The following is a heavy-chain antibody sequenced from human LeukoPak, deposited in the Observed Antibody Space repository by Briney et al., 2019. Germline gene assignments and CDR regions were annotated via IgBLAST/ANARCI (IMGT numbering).Heavy chain of an antibody. CDR2: INPSGGST. V-gene: IGHV1-46*01. CDR3: ASVTMVRGVYGMDV. Sequence: ASVKVSCKASGYTFTSYYTHWVRQAPGQGLEWMGIINPSGGSTSYAQKFQGRVTMTRDTSTSTVYMELSSLRSEDTAVYYCASVTMVRGVYGMDVWGKGTTFTVSS. J-gene: IGHJ6*04. D-gene: IGHD3-10*01. CDR1: GYTFTSYY.